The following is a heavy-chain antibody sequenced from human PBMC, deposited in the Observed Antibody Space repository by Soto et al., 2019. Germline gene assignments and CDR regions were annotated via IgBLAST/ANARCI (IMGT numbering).Heavy chain of an antibody. CDR3: ARDSSVRGGGMDV. J-gene: IGHJ6*02. V-gene: IGHV3-33*01. Sequence: QVQLVESGGGVVQPGRSVRLSCAASGFTFSSYGMHWVRQAPGKGLEWVAVIWYDGSNKYYADSVKGRFTISRDNSKNPLYLQLNCLRAEDTAVYYCARDSSVRGGGMDVWGQGTPVTVSS. CDR2: IWYDGSNK. CDR1: GFTFSSYG. D-gene: IGHD3-10*01.